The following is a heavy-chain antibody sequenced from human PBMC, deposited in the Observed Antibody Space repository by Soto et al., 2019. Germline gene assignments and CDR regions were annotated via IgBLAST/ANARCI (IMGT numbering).Heavy chain of an antibody. D-gene: IGHD3-3*01. CDR3: ARQRLDFWSGEEYQFDY. J-gene: IGHJ4*02. CDR1: GGSISSSSYY. V-gene: IGHV4-39*01. Sequence: KTSETLSLTCTVSGGSISSSSYYWGWIRQPPGKGLEWIGSIYYSGSTYYNPSLKSRVTISVDTSKNQFSLKLSSVTAADTAVYYCARQRLDFWSGEEYQFDYWGQGTLVTVSS. CDR2: IYYSGST.